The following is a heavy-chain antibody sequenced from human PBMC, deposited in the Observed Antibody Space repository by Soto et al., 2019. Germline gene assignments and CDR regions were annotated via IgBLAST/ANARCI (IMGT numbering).Heavy chain of an antibody. V-gene: IGHV4-59*01. Sequence: TGPMSLSFTIPVGSISNYYWIGIRPHPGKGLEWIGYVYYSGSTKYNPSLESRVTISADTSKNQFSLRVTSVTAADTALYYCAKYRRSDADGSTLDFWGQGIPVPVS. CDR3: AKYRRSDADGSTLDF. D-gene: IGHD2-2*02. CDR1: VGSISNYY. J-gene: IGHJ4*02. CDR2: VYYSGST.